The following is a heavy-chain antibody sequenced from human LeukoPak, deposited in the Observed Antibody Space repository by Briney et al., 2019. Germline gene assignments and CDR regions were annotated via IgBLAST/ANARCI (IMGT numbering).Heavy chain of an antibody. D-gene: IGHD3-10*01. CDR3: ARRTKNYYGSGSYYLKYNWFDP. CDR2: INHSGST. Sequence: SETLSLTCAVYGGSFSGYYWSWIRQPPGKGLEWIGEINHSGSTNYNPSLKSRVTISVDTSKNQFSLKLSSVTAADTAVYYCARRTKNYYGSGSYYLKYNWFDPWGQGTLVTVSS. CDR1: GGSFSGYY. J-gene: IGHJ5*02. V-gene: IGHV4-34*01.